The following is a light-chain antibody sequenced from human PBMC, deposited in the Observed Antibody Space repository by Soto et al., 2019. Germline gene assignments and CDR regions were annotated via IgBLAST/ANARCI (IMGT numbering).Light chain of an antibody. CDR1: QSISCW. V-gene: IGKV1-5*03. Sequence: DIQMTQSPSTLSASVGVRVTITCRASQSISCWLAWYQQKPGKAPMLLLYKESVLESGVPSRFSGSGSGTEFTLTIRSLQPDDFATYICQQYNSLWTFDQGNEVQIK. CDR3: QQYNSLWT. CDR2: KES. J-gene: IGKJ1*01.